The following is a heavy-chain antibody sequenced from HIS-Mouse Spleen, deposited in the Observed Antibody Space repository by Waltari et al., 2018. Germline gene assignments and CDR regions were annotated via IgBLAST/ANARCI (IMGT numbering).Heavy chain of an antibody. J-gene: IGHJ5*02. Sequence: QVQLQESGPGLVKPSQTLSLTCTVSGGSISSGGYYWSWIRQHPGKGLGWIGYIYYSGGTAYNPSLKSRVTLAVETSKNQFSLKLSSVTAADTAVYYCARSPYYDFWSGYSYNWFDPWGQGTLVTVSS. D-gene: IGHD3-3*01. CDR1: GGSISSGGYY. CDR3: ARSPYYDFWSGYSYNWFDP. CDR2: IYYSGGT. V-gene: IGHV4-31*03.